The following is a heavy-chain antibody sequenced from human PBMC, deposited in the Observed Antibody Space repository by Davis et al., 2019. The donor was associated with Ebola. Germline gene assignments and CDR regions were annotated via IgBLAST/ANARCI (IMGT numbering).Heavy chain of an antibody. V-gene: IGHV4-59*01. CDR1: GGSISSYY. D-gene: IGHD4-17*01. CDR3: ARDCDYGDYDWYFDL. CDR2: IYYSGST. J-gene: IGHJ2*01. Sequence: MPGGSLRLSCTVSGGSISSYYWSWIRQPPGKGLEWIGYIYYSGSTNYSPSLKSRVTISVDTSKNQFSLKLSSVTAADTAVYYCARDCDYGDYDWYFDLWGRGTLVTVSS.